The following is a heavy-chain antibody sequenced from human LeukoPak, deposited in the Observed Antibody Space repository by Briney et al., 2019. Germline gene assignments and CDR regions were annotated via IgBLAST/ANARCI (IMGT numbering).Heavy chain of an antibody. Sequence: TSVKVSCKASGFTFTNSAMQWVRQARGQRLEWIGWIVVGSGVTNYAQKFQERVTITRDMSTSTAYMELSSLRSEDTALYYCAADTAIGITVYWGQGTLVTVSS. V-gene: IGHV1-58*02. J-gene: IGHJ4*02. CDR3: AADTAIGITVY. CDR2: IVVGSGVT. CDR1: GFTFTNSA. D-gene: IGHD5-18*01.